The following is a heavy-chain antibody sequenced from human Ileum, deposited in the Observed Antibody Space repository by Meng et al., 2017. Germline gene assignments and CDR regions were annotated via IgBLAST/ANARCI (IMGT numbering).Heavy chain of an antibody. J-gene: IGHJ4*02. CDR3: ARHIAVSGTRGFDS. V-gene: IGHV4-4*02. CDR2: MYPSGTT. Sequence: VRLQGSGPGPGKPSVTRALTCAVSGASISSGHWWSWVRQPPGKGLEWIGEMYPSGTTNYNPSLKSRVTISMDTSKNQLSLKLSSVTAADTAVYYCARHIAVSGTRGFDSWGQGTLVTVSS. CDR1: GASISSGHW. D-gene: IGHD6-19*01.